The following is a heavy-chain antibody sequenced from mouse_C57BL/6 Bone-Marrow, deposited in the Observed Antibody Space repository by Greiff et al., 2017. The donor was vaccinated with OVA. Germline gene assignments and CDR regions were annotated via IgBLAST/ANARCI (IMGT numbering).Heavy chain of an antibody. CDR1: GYSITSGYY. CDR3: ARADPWYYFDY. CDR2: ISYDGSN. V-gene: IGHV3-6*01. J-gene: IGHJ2*01. Sequence: VQLKESGPGLVKPSQSLSLTCSVTGYSITSGYYWNWIRQFPGNKLEWMGYISYDGSNNYNPSLKNRISITRDTSKNQFFLKLNSVTTEDTATYYCARADPWYYFDYWGQGTTLTVSS.